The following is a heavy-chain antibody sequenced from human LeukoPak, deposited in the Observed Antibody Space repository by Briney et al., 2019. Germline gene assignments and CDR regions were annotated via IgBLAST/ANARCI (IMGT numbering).Heavy chain of an antibody. D-gene: IGHD3-16*01. CDR3: VKMSQRQGGFDY. J-gene: IGHJ4*02. CDR1: GFTFSNYI. Sequence: GGSLRVSCAASGFTFSNYILTWVRQAPGKGLEWVSGISGSGGITYYADSVKGRFTISRDNSENRLYLQMSSLRAEDTAVYYCVKMSQRQGGFDYWGQGALVTVSS. V-gene: IGHV3-23*01. CDR2: ISGSGGIT.